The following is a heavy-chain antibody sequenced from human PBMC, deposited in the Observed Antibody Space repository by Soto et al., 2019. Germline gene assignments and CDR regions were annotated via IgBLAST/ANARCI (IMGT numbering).Heavy chain of an antibody. CDR1: GFPFSGYV. Sequence: PGGSLRLSCAASGFPFSGYVMIWVRQAPGKGLEWVSAISGSGGSTYYADSVKGRFTVSRDNSKNTLYLQMNSLRAEDTAVYYCAKDLRSSSRAFGMDVWGQGTTVTVSS. CDR3: AKDLRSSSRAFGMDV. D-gene: IGHD6-6*01. V-gene: IGHV3-23*01. CDR2: ISGSGGST. J-gene: IGHJ6*02.